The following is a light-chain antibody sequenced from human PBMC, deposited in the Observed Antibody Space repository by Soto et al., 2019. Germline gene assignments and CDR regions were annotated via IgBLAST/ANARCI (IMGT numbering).Light chain of an antibody. Sequence: IQMTHSPSSLSASVLDIVTITCRASQGIRNDLGWFQQKPGKAPKSLIYAASNLHSGVPSRFSGSGSGTEFTLTISSLQPDDFATYYCQNYNSYSEEFGQGTKVDIK. V-gene: IGKV1-16*01. CDR2: AAS. J-gene: IGKJ1*01. CDR3: QNYNSYSEE. CDR1: QGIRND.